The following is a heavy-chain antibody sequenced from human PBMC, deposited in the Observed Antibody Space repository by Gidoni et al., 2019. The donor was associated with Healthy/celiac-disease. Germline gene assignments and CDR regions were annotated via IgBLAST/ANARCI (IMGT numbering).Heavy chain of an antibody. CDR1: GFTFLSYS. D-gene: IGHD5-12*01. CDR2: ISSSSSYI. J-gene: IGHJ3*02. Sequence: EVQLVESGGGLVKPGGSLILSCAASGFTFLSYSMNWVRQAPGKGLEWVSAISSSSSYIYYADSVKGRFTISRDNAKNSLYLQMNSLRAEDTAVYYCARGKWPPHISDAFDIWGQGTMVTVSS. V-gene: IGHV3-21*01. CDR3: ARGKWPPHISDAFDI.